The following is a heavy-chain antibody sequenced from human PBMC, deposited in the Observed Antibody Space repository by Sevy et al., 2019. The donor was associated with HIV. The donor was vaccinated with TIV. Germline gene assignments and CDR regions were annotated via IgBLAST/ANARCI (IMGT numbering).Heavy chain of an antibody. CDR2: FDPEDGET. J-gene: IGHJ4*02. CDR3: ATAREYYSDNSGYFDY. D-gene: IGHD3-22*01. V-gene: IGHV1-24*01. CDR1: GYTLTKLP. Sequence: ASVKVSCKVSGYTLTKLPMHWVRQAPGKGLEWMGGFDPEDGETIYAQRFQGRVTMTEDTSTDTAYMELSSLRSEDTAVYYCATAREYYSDNSGYFDYWGQGTLVTVSS.